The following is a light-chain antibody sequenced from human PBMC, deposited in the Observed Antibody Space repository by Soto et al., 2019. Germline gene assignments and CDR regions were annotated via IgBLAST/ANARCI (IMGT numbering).Light chain of an antibody. CDR2: EVS. CDR3: NSYTTTSTYV. J-gene: IGLJ1*01. V-gene: IGLV2-14*01. CDR1: SSDVGSYNR. Sequence: QSALTQHASVSGSPGPSITISCTGTSSDVGSYNRFSWYQQPPGTAPKLMIYEVSNRPSGVSNRFSGSKSGNTASLTISGLQAEDEADYYCNSYTTTSTYVFGTGTKLTVL.